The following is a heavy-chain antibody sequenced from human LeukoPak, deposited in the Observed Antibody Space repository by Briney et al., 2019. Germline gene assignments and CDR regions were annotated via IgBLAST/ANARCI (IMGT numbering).Heavy chain of an antibody. CDR1: GYTFTSYG. CDR3: ARAVAVAGTGWFDP. CDR2: ISAYNGNT. V-gene: IGHV1-18*04. Sequence: GASVKVSCKASGYTFTSYGISWVRQAPGQGLEWMGWISAYNGNTNYAQKLQGRVTVTTDTSTSTAYMELRSLRSDDTAVYYCARAVAVAGTGWFDPWGQGTLVTVSS. J-gene: IGHJ5*02. D-gene: IGHD6-19*01.